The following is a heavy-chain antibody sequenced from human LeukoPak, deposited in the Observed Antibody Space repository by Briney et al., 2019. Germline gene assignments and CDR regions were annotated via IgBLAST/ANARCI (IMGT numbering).Heavy chain of an antibody. Sequence: GASVKVSCKASGYTFTGYYMHWVRQAPGQGLEWMGWINPNSGGTNYAQKFQGRVTMTRDTSISTAYMELSRLRSDDTAVYYCARVWTRWVGATTGYMDVWGKGTTVTVSS. CDR1: GYTFTGYY. CDR3: ARVWTRWVGATTGYMDV. D-gene: IGHD1-26*01. J-gene: IGHJ6*03. V-gene: IGHV1-2*02. CDR2: INPNSGGT.